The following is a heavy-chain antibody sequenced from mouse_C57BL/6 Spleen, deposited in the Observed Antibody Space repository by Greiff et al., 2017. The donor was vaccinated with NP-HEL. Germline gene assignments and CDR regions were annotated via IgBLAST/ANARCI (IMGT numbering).Heavy chain of an antibody. Sequence: VQLKQSGAELVRPGASVKLSCTASGFNIKDDYMHWVKQRPEQGLEWIGWIDPENGDTEYASKFQGKATITADTSSNTAYLQLSSLTSEDTAVYYCTTGELVWFAYWGQGTLVTVSA. J-gene: IGHJ3*01. V-gene: IGHV14-4*01. CDR3: TTGELVWFAY. D-gene: IGHD4-1*01. CDR1: GFNIKDDY. CDR2: IDPENGDT.